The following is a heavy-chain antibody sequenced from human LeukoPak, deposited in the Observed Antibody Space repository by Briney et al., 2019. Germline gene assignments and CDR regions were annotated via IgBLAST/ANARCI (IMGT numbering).Heavy chain of an antibody. D-gene: IGHD2-2*01. V-gene: IGHV3-7*01. CDR2: IKYDGSGK. CDR1: GFTCNTFW. Sequence: GGCLRLSSAAPGFTCNTFWMSWVCQGPGKGLEWVANIKYDGSGKYYVDSVKGRVTISRDDAKNSLHLQMNSLRGEDTAVYYCARVRIVVVPAAKITDYWGQGTLVSVSS. CDR3: ARVRIVVVPAAKITDY. J-gene: IGHJ4*02.